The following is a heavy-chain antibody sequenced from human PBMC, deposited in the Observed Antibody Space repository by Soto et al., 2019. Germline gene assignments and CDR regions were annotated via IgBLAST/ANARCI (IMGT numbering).Heavy chain of an antibody. J-gene: IGHJ4*02. Sequence: PSETLSLTCTVSGVSVSAYYWAWIRQPAGKGLEWIGRLYTSGSTTYNPSLKNRVTMSVDTSRNQFSLNLTSVTAADSAVYFCARVYCAGGTCYDYWGQGILVTVSS. CDR1: GVSVSAYY. V-gene: IGHV4-4*07. CDR2: LYTSGST. D-gene: IGHD2-15*01. CDR3: ARVYCAGGTCYDY.